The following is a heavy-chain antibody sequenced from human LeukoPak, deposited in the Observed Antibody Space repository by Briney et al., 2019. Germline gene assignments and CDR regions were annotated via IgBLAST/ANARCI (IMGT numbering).Heavy chain of an antibody. J-gene: IGHJ4*02. CDR3: AKESLLWFGELSGTDY. CDR2: ISGSGGST. Sequence: GGSLRLSCAASGFTFSSYAMSWVRQAPEKGLEWVSAISGSGGSTYYADSVKGRFTISRDNTKNTLYLQMNSLRAEDTAVYYCAKESLLWFGELSGTDYWGQGTLVTVSS. CDR1: GFTFSSYA. D-gene: IGHD3-10*01. V-gene: IGHV3-23*01.